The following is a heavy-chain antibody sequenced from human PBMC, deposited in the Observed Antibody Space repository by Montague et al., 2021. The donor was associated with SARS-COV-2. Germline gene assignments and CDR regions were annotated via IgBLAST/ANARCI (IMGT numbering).Heavy chain of an antibody. CDR1: GDSISNYY. Sequence: SETLSLTCTVSGDSISNYYWGWIRRPPGKGPEWLGYSYYSGSTNYNPSLKSRVTISVETSKNQFSLRLSSVTAADTAVYYCARLPYILPGYAYFDFWGQGTLVIVSS. J-gene: IGHJ4*02. CDR2: SYYSGST. V-gene: IGHV4-59*08. CDR3: ARLPYILPGYAYFDF. D-gene: IGHD3-9*01.